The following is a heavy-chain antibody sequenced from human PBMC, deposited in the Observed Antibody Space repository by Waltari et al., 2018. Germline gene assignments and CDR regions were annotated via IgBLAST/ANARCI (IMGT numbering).Heavy chain of an antibody. V-gene: IGHV4-38-2*02. D-gene: IGHD2-15*01. CDR3: ARGVDIVVVVAAPWSSMDV. Sequence: QVQLQESGPGLVKPSETLSLTCTVSGYSISSGYYWGWIRQPPGKGREWIGSIYHRGSTYYNPSLMRRVTSSVGTSKNQFSLKRSAVAAGDTAVYYCARGVDIVVVVAAPWSSMDVWGKGNAVTVSS. J-gene: IGHJ6*04. CDR2: IYHRGST. CDR1: GYSISSGYY.